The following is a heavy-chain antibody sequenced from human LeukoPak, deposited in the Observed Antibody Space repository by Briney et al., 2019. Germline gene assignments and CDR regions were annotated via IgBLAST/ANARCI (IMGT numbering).Heavy chain of an antibody. CDR3: AKRSSSSSGYFDY. D-gene: IGHD6-6*01. CDR2: ISGSGGST. Sequence: GASLRLSRAASGFTSSNYAMSWVRQAPGKGLEWVSAISGSGGSTYYADAVKGRFTISRDISKNTLYLQMHSLRAEDTAIYYCAKRSSSSSGYFDYWGQGTLVTVSS. V-gene: IGHV3-23*01. CDR1: GFTSSNYA. J-gene: IGHJ4*02.